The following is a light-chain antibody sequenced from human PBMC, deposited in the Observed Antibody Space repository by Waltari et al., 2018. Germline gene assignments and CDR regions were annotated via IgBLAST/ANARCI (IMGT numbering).Light chain of an antibody. V-gene: IGLV8-61*01. Sequence: QTVVTQEPSLSVSPGGTVTLTCALSPGSVSTTSYVSWYQQTPGQAPRTLVYKASARSSGVPDRFSGTILGNKAALTITGAQAEDDSDYYCLIYMGSGIWVFGGGTKLTVL. CDR1: PGSVSTTSY. J-gene: IGLJ3*02. CDR2: KAS. CDR3: LIYMGSGIWV.